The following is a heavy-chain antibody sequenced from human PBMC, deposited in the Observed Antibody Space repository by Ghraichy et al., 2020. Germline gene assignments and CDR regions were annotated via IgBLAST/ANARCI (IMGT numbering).Heavy chain of an antibody. CDR3: ARVTHSSGGRGWFDP. D-gene: IGHD6-19*01. Sequence: SETLSLTCAVYGGSFSGYYWSWIRQPPGKGLEWIGEINHSGSTNYNPSLKSRVTISVDTSKNQFSLKLSSVTAADTAVYYCARVTHSSGGRGWFDPWGQGTLVTVSS. CDR2: INHSGST. CDR1: GGSFSGYY. V-gene: IGHV4-34*01. J-gene: IGHJ5*02.